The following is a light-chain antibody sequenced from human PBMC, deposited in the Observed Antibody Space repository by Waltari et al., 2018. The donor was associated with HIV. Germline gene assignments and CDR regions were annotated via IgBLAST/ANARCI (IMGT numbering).Light chain of an antibody. V-gene: IGKV3-15*01. CDR2: GAS. CDR3: QQYNNWPRT. Sequence: EIVMTQSPATLSVSPGERATISCRASQSVSSTLAWYQKKPGQAPRLLIYGASTRATDIPARFSGSGSGTEFTLAISSLQPEDFAIYYCQQYNNWPRTFGQGTKLEIK. J-gene: IGKJ2*01. CDR1: QSVSST.